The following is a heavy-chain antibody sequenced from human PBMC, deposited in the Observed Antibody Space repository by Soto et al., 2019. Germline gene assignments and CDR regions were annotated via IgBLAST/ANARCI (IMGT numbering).Heavy chain of an antibody. CDR2: ISAYNGNT. CDR1: GYTFTSYG. V-gene: IGHV1-18*01. J-gene: IGHJ6*02. CDR3: ARWGSGAGNYYYYGMDV. D-gene: IGHD6-19*01. Sequence: ASVKVSCKASGYTFTSYGISWVRQAPGQGLEWMGWISAYNGNTNYAQKLQGRVTMTTDTSTSTAYMELRSLRSDDTAVYYCARWGSGAGNYYYYGMDVWGQGTTVTVS.